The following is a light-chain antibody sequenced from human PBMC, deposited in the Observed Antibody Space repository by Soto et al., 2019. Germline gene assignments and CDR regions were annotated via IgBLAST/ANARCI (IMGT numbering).Light chain of an antibody. V-gene: IGKV2-28*01. Sequence: DIVMTQSPLSLPVTPGEPASISCRSSQSLLHSNGYNYLDWYLQKPGQSPQLLIYLGSNRSSGVPDRFSGSGSGTDFTLKISRGEAEDVGVYYCMQALQTPRTFGQGTKVEIQ. J-gene: IGKJ1*01. CDR2: LGS. CDR1: QSLLHSNGYNY. CDR3: MQALQTPRT.